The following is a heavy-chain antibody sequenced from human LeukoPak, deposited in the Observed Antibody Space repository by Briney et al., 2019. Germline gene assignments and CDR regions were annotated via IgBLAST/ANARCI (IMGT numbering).Heavy chain of an antibody. CDR3: ARGSSGDYNDY. V-gene: IGHV3-30-3*01. CDR1: GYTFTGYY. CDR2: ISYDGSNK. D-gene: IGHD3-10*01. J-gene: IGHJ4*02. Sequence: SCKASGYTFTGYYMHWVRQAPGKGLEWVAVISYDGSNKYYADSVKGRFTISRDNSKNTLYLQMNSLRAEDTAVYYCARGSSGDYNDYWGQGTLVTVSS.